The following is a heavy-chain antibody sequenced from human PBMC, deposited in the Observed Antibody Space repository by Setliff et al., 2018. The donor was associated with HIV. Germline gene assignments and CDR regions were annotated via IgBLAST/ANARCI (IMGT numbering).Heavy chain of an antibody. J-gene: IGHJ5*02. D-gene: IGHD1-1*01. CDR1: GFTFSSYW. Sequence: PGGSLRLSCTTSGFTFSSYWMFWVRQAPGKGLVWVSRVNSDGLSTSYADAVKGRFTISRDNAKNSLYLQMNSLRVEDTAVYYCARTSTTTGTTLNWFDPWGQGTLVTVSS. V-gene: IGHV3-74*01. CDR3: ARTSTTTGTTLNWFDP. CDR2: VNSDGLST.